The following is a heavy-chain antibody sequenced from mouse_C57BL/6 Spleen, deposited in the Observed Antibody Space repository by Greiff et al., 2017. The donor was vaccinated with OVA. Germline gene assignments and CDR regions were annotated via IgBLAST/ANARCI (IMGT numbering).Heavy chain of an antibody. J-gene: IGHJ3*01. V-gene: IGHV1-26*01. D-gene: IGHD2-5*01. Sequence: EVQLQQSGPELVKPGASVKISCKASGYTFTDYYMNWVKQSHGKSLEWIGDINPNNGGTSYNQKFKGKATLTVDKSSSTAYMELRSLTSEDSAVYYCAREGYSNSFAYWGQGTLVTVAA. CDR1: GYTFTDYY. CDR3: AREGYSNSFAY. CDR2: INPNNGGT.